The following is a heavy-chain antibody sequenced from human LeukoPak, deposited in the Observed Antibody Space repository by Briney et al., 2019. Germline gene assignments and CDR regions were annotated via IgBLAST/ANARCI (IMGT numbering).Heavy chain of an antibody. J-gene: IGHJ5*02. V-gene: IGHV1-24*01. D-gene: IGHD5-18*01. Sequence: GASVKVSCKVSGYTLTELSMHWVRQAPGKGLEWMGGFDPEDGETIYAQKFQGRVTMTEDTSTDTAYMELSSLRSEDTAVYYCATLAPERVTGRVENWFDPWAREPWSPSPQ. CDR1: GYTLTELS. CDR3: ATLAPERVTGRVENWFDP. CDR2: FDPEDGET.